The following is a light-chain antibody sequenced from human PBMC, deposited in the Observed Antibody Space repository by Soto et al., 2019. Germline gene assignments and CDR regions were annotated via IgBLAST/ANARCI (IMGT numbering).Light chain of an antibody. V-gene: IGKV1-5*03. CDR3: QQYLSYPIT. CDR2: KAS. J-gene: IGKJ5*01. Sequence: DIQMTQSPSTLSASVGDRVTITCRASQSLSSWLAWYQQKPGKAPKSLIYKASSLESGVPSRFSGSGSGTEFTLPIISLQHDDFATYYCQQYLSYPITFGQGTRLEIK. CDR1: QSLSSW.